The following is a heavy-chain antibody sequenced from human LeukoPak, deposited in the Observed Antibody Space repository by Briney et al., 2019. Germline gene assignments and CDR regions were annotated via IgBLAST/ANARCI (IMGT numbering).Heavy chain of an antibody. V-gene: IGHV3-23*01. CDR3: AELGITMIGGV. J-gene: IGHJ6*04. Sequence: GGSLRLSCVASTFTFSSYDMSWVRQAPGKGLEWVSAVTGSGIGTYYADSVKGRFTISRDNAKNSLYLQMNSLRAEDTAVYYCAELGITMIGGVWGKGTTVTISS. CDR1: TFTFSSYD. CDR2: VTGSGIGT. D-gene: IGHD3-10*02.